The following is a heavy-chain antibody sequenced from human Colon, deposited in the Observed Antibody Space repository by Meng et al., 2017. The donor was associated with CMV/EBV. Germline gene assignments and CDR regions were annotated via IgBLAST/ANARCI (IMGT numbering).Heavy chain of an antibody. Sequence: ASVKVSCKASGYTFTGYYMHWVRQAPGQGLEWMGWSSAQNGNTNYGQKFQGRVTVTTDTSTRTAYMELRSLRSDDTAVYYCARGSISMVRGVIIAYGMDAWGQGTTVTVSS. D-gene: IGHD3-10*01. V-gene: IGHV1-18*04. CDR1: GYTFTGYY. CDR2: SSAQNGNT. CDR3: ARGSISMVRGVIIAYGMDA. J-gene: IGHJ6*02.